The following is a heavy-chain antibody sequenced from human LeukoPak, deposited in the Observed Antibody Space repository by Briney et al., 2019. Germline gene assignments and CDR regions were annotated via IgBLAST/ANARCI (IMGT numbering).Heavy chain of an antibody. CDR2: ISGSGGST. CDR3: AKAKVRYYDSSGYSDY. V-gene: IGHV3-23*01. CDR1: GFTFSSYA. J-gene: IGHJ4*02. Sequence: GGSLRLSCAASGFTFSSYAMSWVRQAPGKGLEWVSAISGSGGSTYYADSVKGRFTISRDNSKNTLYLQMNSLRAEDTAVYYCAKAKVRYYDSSGYSDYWGQGTLVTVSS. D-gene: IGHD3-22*01.